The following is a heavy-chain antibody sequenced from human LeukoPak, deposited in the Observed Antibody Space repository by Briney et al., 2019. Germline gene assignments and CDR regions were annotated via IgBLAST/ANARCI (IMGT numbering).Heavy chain of an antibody. CDR3: ARGVRIAVAGNIDY. D-gene: IGHD6-19*01. Sequence: GGSLRLSCAASGFTFSSYGMHWVRQAPGMGLEWVAFIRYDGSNKYYADSVKGRFTISRDNSKNTLYLQMNSLRAEDTAVYYCARGVRIAVAGNIDYWGQGTLVTVSS. CDR1: GFTFSSYG. V-gene: IGHV3-30*02. CDR2: IRYDGSNK. J-gene: IGHJ4*02.